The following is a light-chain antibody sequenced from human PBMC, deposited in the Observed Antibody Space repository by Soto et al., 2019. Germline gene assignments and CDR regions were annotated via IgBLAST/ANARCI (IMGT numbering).Light chain of an antibody. CDR2: DVD. J-gene: IGLJ2*01. Sequence: QSALTQPASVSGSPGQSITISCTGTSSDVGGYNHVSWYQHHPGKAPKLMIYDVDNRPSGVSNRFSGSRSGNTASLTISGLQAEDEADYYCSSYTSTSTVVFGGGTKLTVL. CDR3: SSYTSTSTVV. CDR1: SSDVGGYNH. V-gene: IGLV2-14*03.